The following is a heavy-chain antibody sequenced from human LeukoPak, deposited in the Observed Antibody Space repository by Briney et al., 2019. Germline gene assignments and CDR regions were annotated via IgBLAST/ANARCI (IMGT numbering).Heavy chain of an antibody. J-gene: IGHJ4*02. CDR1: GFTFSSYG. D-gene: IGHD3-22*01. V-gene: IGHV3-30*18. CDR3: AKQFPDSSGGY. CDR2: ISYDGSNK. Sequence: GGSLRLSCAASGFTFSSYGMHWVRQAPGKGLEWVAVISYDGSNKYYADSVKGRFTISRDNSKNTLYLQMNSLRAEDTAVYYCAKQFPDSSGGYWGQGTLVTVSS.